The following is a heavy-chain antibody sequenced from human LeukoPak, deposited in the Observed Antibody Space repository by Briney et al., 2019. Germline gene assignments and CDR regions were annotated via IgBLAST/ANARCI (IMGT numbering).Heavy chain of an antibody. CDR3: ARGADNWNYGPNDY. Sequence: GSPKIFWKGSGYSFTSFWIGWVRQVAGKGLGWVGVIYPGDSDTRYSPSFQGQVTISADKSISTAYLQWSSLKASDTAMYYCARGADNWNYGPNDYWGQGTLVTVSS. D-gene: IGHD1-7*01. V-gene: IGHV5-51*01. CDR2: IYPGDSDT. J-gene: IGHJ4*02. CDR1: GYSFTSFW.